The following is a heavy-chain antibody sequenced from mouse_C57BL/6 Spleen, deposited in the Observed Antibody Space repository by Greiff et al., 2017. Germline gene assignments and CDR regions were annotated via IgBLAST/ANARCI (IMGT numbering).Heavy chain of an antibody. D-gene: IGHD2-1*01. J-gene: IGHJ1*03. Sequence: DVKLVESGGGLVKPGGSLKLSCAASGFTFSDYGMHWVRQAPEKGLEWVAYISSGSSTIYYADTVKGRFTISRDNAKNTLFLQMTSLRSEDTAMYYCARFYGNYGWYFDVWGTGTTVTVSS. CDR1: GFTFSDYG. CDR2: ISSGSSTI. CDR3: ARFYGNYGWYFDV. V-gene: IGHV5-17*01.